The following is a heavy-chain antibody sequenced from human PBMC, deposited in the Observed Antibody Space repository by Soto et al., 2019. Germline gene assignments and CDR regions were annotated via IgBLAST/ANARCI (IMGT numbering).Heavy chain of an antibody. CDR2: ISGSGGST. J-gene: IGHJ4*02. D-gene: IGHD2-2*01. V-gene: IGHV3-23*01. CDR3: AKEGSSTSCFDY. CDR1: GFTFSSYA. Sequence: EVQLLESGGGLVQPGGSLRLSCAASGFTFSSYAMSWVRQAPGKGLEWVSAISGSGGSTYYADSVKGRFTISKDNSKNSLYLQRNSLRAEDTAVYYCAKEGSSTSCFDYWGQGTLVTVSS.